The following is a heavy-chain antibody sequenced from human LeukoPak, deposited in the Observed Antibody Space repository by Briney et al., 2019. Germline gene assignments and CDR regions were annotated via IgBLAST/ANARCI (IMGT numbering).Heavy chain of an antibody. CDR1: GYSFIRYH. Sequence: ASVKVSCKASGYSFIRYHIHWVRQAPGQGLEWMGVLKLYDGSISHAQKFQGRVTMASDTSTSTVYMELSSLRSEDTAVYYCARDQGYLDHWGQGTLVTVSS. CDR3: ARDQGYLDH. CDR2: LKLYDGSI. J-gene: IGHJ4*02. V-gene: IGHV1-46*01. D-gene: IGHD2-2*01.